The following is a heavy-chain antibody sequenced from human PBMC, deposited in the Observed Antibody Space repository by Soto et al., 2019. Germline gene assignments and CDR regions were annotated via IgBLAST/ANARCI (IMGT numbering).Heavy chain of an antibody. Sequence: LSLSCAASGFNFNTYAMSWVRQAPGKGLEWVSGISGGGGSIHYVDSVKGRFTVSRDDSKSTLFLQMNSLRTEDTAVYYCGRGYCTSPSCHRAHYGLDVWGQGTTVTVSS. CDR2: ISGGGGSI. CDR1: GFNFNTYA. V-gene: IGHV3-23*02. J-gene: IGHJ6*02. D-gene: IGHD2-2*01. CDR3: GRGYCTSPSCHRAHYGLDV.